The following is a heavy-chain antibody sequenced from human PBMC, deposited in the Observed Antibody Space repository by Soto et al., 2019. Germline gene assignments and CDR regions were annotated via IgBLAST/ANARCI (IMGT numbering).Heavy chain of an antibody. CDR3: ARVPAIIAAAGYFDN. D-gene: IGHD6-13*01. CDR1: GDSVSSNSAA. V-gene: IGHV6-1*01. J-gene: IGHJ4*02. Sequence: PSQTLSLTCAISGDSVSSNSAAWNWIRQSPSRGLEWLGRTYYRSKWYNDYAVSVKSRITINPDTSKNQFSLQLNSVTPEDTAVFYFARVPAIIAAAGYFDNWGQETRVTVSS. CDR2: TYYRSKWYN.